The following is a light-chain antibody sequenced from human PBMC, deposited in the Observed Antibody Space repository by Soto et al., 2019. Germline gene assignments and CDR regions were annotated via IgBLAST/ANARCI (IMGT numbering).Light chain of an antibody. Sequence: EIVLTQSAVTLSFSGVARAXPSCRASQNVDSNYLAWYQQKPGQAPRIIIFGASGRATGIPDRFSGSGSGTDFTLTISRLEPEDFAVYYCQQYGSLSWTFGQGTKVDIK. CDR3: QQYGSLSWT. CDR2: GAS. CDR1: QNVDSNY. V-gene: IGKV3-20*01. J-gene: IGKJ1*01.